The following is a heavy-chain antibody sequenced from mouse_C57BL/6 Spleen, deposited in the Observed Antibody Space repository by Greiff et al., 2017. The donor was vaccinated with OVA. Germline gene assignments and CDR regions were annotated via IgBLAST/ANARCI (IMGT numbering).Heavy chain of an antibody. CDR3: ARGNWDVYYFDY. Sequence: EVKLVESGGGLVKPGGSLKLSCAASGFTFSDYGMHWVRQAPEKGLEWVAYISSGSSTIYYADTVKGRFTISRDNAKNTLFLQMTSLRSEDTAMYYCARGNWDVYYFDYWGQGTTLTVSS. CDR1: GFTFSDYG. CDR2: ISSGSSTI. V-gene: IGHV5-17*01. J-gene: IGHJ2*01. D-gene: IGHD4-1*01.